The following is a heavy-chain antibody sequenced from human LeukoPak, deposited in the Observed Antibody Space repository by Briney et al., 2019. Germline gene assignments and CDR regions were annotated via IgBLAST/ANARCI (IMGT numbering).Heavy chain of an antibody. CDR2: INSDGYSI. Sequence: GGSLRLSCAASGFTFSCYWMHWVRQAPGKGLVWVSRINSDGYSITYADSVKGRFTISRDNAKNTLYLQMNSLIAEDTAVYFCARAGYSSGFDSWGQGTLVTVSS. CDR3: ARAGYSSGFDS. J-gene: IGHJ5*01. V-gene: IGHV3-74*03. D-gene: IGHD6-19*01. CDR1: GFTFSCYW.